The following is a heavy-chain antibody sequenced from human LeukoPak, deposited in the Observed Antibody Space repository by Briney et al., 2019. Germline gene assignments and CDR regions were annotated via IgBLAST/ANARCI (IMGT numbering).Heavy chain of an antibody. CDR3: ARGGEYDFWSGYLNWFDP. CDR1: GGSFSGYY. V-gene: IGHV4-34*01. Sequence: PSETLSLTCAVYGGSFSGYYWSWIRQPPGKGLEWIGEINHSGSTNYNPSLKSRVTISVDTSKNQFSLKLSSVTAADTAVYYCARGGEYDFWSGYLNWFDPWGQGTLVTVSS. J-gene: IGHJ5*02. CDR2: INHSGST. D-gene: IGHD3-3*01.